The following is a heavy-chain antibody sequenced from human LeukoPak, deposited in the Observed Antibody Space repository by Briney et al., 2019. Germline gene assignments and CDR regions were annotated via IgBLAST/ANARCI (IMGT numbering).Heavy chain of an antibody. CDR1: GITLSNYG. J-gene: IGHJ4*02. CDR2: ISGSGGRT. CDR3: AKRGVVIRVILVGFHKEAYYFDS. Sequence: GGSLRLFCAVSGITLSNYGMSWVRQAPGKGLEWVAGISGSGGRTNYADSVKGRFTISRDNPKNTLYLQMNSLRAEVTAVYFCAKRGVVIRVILVGFHKEAYYFDSWGQGALVTVSS. V-gene: IGHV3-23*01. D-gene: IGHD3-22*01.